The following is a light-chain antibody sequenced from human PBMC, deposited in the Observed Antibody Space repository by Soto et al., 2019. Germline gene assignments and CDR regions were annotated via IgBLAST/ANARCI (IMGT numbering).Light chain of an antibody. Sequence: DIEMTQSPSSLSASVGDRVTITCRASQSISSYLDWYQQKPGKAPKVLIHAASSLQTGFTSRFSGSGSGTDFTLTISSLQPEVFATYYCQQRYSSLRTFRQGTKLETK. CDR3: QQRYSSLRT. CDR1: QSISSY. V-gene: IGKV1-39*01. CDR2: AAS. J-gene: IGKJ2*01.